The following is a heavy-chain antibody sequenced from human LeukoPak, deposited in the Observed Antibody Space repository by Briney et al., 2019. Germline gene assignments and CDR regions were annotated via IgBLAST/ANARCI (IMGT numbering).Heavy chain of an antibody. Sequence: ASVKVSCKASGYTFTSYYMHWVRQAPGQGLEWMGWINPYSGGTNYAQKCQGRVTMTRDTSISTAYMELSRLRSDDTAVYYCARGGWVGVATMGLWFDPWGQGTLVTVSS. CDR3: ARGGWVGVATMGLWFDP. CDR2: INPYSGGT. V-gene: IGHV1-2*02. D-gene: IGHD5-12*01. J-gene: IGHJ5*02. CDR1: GYTFTSYY.